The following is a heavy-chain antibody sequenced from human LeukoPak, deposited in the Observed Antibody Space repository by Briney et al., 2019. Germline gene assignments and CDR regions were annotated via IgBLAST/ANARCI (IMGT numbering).Heavy chain of an antibody. V-gene: IGHV1-2*06. CDR1: GYTFTGYY. J-gene: IGHJ5*02. Sequence: ASVKVSCKASGYTFTGYYMHWVRQAPGQGLEWMGRINPNSGGTNYAQKFQGRVTMTRDTSISTAYMELSSLRSEDTAVYYCARDKGAAAGRYTHPDNWFDPWGQGTLVTVSS. CDR2: INPNSGGT. D-gene: IGHD6-13*01. CDR3: ARDKGAAAGRYTHPDNWFDP.